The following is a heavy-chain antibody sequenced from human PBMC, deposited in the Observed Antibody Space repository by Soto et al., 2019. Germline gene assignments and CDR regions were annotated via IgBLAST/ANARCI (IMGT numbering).Heavy chain of an antibody. CDR2: ISSSSSYI. J-gene: IGHJ4*02. CDR1: GFTFSSYS. D-gene: IGHD3-10*01. Sequence: EVQLVESGGGLVKPGGSLRLSCAASGFTFSSYSMNWVRQAPGKGLEWVSSISSSSSYIHYADSVKGRFTISRDNAKNSLYLQMKSLRAEDTAVYYCARDNTMGTGYFDYWGQGTLVTVSS. V-gene: IGHV3-21*01. CDR3: ARDNTMGTGYFDY.